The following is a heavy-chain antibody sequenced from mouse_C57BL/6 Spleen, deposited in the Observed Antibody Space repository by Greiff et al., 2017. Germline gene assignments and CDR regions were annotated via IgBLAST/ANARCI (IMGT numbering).Heavy chain of an antibody. Sequence: EVKLVESEGGLVQPGSSMKLSCTASGFTFSDYYMAWVRQVPEKGLEWVANINYDGSSTYYLDSLKSRFIISRDNAKNILYLQMSSLKSEDTATYYCASGDYYGTSFAYWGQGTLVTVSA. J-gene: IGHJ3*01. CDR2: INYDGSST. CDR1: GFTFSDYY. V-gene: IGHV5-16*01. D-gene: IGHD1-1*01. CDR3: ASGDYYGTSFAY.